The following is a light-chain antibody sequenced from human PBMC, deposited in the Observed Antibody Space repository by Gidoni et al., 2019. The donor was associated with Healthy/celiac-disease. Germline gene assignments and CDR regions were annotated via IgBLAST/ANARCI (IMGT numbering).Light chain of an antibody. Sequence: EIVLTHPPATLSLSPGERATLSCRASQSVSSYLAWYQQKPGQAPRLLIYDASNRATGLPARFSGSGSGTDFTLTISSLEPEDFAVYYCQQRSNWLTFGGGTKVEIK. CDR2: DAS. V-gene: IGKV3-11*01. J-gene: IGKJ4*01. CDR1: QSVSSY. CDR3: QQRSNWLT.